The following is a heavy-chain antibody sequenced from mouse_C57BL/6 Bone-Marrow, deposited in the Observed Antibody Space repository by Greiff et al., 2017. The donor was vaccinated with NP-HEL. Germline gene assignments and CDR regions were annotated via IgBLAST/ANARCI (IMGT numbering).Heavy chain of an antibody. Sequence: EVKVVESGGGLVQPGGSLSLSCAASGFTFTDYYMSWVRQPPGKALEWLGFIRNKANGYTTEYSASVKGRFTISRDKSKSILYLQMNALRAEDSATYYCATNYYGSSYRYFDVWGTGTTVTVSS. J-gene: IGHJ1*03. V-gene: IGHV7-3*01. CDR1: GFTFTDYY. CDR2: IRNKANGYTT. D-gene: IGHD1-1*01. CDR3: ATNYYGSSYRYFDV.